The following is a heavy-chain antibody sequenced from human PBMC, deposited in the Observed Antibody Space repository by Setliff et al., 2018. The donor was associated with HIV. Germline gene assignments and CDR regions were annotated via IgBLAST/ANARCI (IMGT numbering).Heavy chain of an antibody. CDR1: GLIFSSYE. CDR2: IGGHGSII. Sequence: GSLRLSCAASGLIFSSYEMNWVRQAPGKGLEWISFIGGHGSIIHYADSVKGRFTISRDNAKNSLYLQMDSLRAEDTTVYYCARKLQPGYGMDVWGQGTTVTVS. J-gene: IGHJ6*02. D-gene: IGHD5-18*01. CDR3: ARKLQPGYGMDV. V-gene: IGHV3-48*03.